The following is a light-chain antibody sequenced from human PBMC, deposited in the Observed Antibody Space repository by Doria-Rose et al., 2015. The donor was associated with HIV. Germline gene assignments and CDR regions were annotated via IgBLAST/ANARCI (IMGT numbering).Light chain of an antibody. CDR3: QQYNSYPWT. Sequence: RVIITCRASQGISRWLAWDQQKPGKAPKLLIYKASSLESGVPSRFSGSGSGTEFTLTISSLQPDDFATYYCQQYNSYPWTFGQGTKVEVK. J-gene: IGKJ1*01. CDR1: QGISRW. V-gene: IGKV1-5*03. CDR2: KAS.